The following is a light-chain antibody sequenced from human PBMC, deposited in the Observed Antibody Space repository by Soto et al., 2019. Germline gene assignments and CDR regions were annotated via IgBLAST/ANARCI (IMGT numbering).Light chain of an antibody. CDR2: EVY. J-gene: IGLJ2*01. CDR1: SSDFGTYNL. CDR3: CSYGGSDTFL. V-gene: IGLV2-23*02. Sequence: QSVLTQPASVSVSPGQSITISCIGTSSDFGTYNLVSWHQHHPGKAPKLIIYEVYKRSSGVSKRFSGSKSGNTASLTLSGLQPEDEAYYYCCSYGGSDTFLFGGVTKLTVL.